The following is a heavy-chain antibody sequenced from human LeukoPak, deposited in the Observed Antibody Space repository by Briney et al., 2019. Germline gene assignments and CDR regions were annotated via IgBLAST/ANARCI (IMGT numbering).Heavy chain of an antibody. CDR3: AELRSSAFDI. D-gene: IGHD1-26*01. V-gene: IGHV3-74*03. CDR1: GFTFSSYW. CDR2: INSDGSST. Sequence: PGGSLTLSCAASGFTFSSYWMHWVRQPPGKGLVWVSRINSDGSSTTYADSVKGRFTISRDNAKNTLYLQMNSLRAEDTAVYYCAELRSSAFDIWGQGTMVTVSS. J-gene: IGHJ3*02.